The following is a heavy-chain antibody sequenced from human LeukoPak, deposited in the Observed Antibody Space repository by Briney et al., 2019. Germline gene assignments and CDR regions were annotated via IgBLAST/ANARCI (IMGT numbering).Heavy chain of an antibody. CDR3: ATYSSSYYYFVY. J-gene: IGHJ4*02. V-gene: IGHV3-15*01. CDR1: GFMFDDYG. Sequence: GGSLRLSCAASGFMFDDYGMSWVRQAPGKGLEWVGRIKSKAHGGTTEYAAPVKGRFTISRDDSKNTLFLQMNSLQTEDAALYYCATYSSSYYYFVYWGQGTLVTVSS. CDR2: IKSKAHGGTT. D-gene: IGHD6-13*01.